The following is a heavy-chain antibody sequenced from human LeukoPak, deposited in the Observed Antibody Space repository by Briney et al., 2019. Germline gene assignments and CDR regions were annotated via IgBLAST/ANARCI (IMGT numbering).Heavy chain of an antibody. CDR3: AGAQLGSSPVFDY. CDR2: ISSSSSYI. V-gene: IGHV3-21*01. D-gene: IGHD7-27*01. J-gene: IGHJ4*02. Sequence: GGSLRLSCAASGFTFSSYSMNWVRQAPGKGLEWVSSISSSSSYIYYADSVRGRFTISRDNAKNSLYLQMNSLRAEDTAVYYCAGAQLGSSPVFDYWGQGTLVTVSS. CDR1: GFTFSSYS.